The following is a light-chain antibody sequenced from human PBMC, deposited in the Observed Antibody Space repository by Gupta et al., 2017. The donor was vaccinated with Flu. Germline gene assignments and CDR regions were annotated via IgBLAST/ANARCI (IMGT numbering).Light chain of an antibody. Sequence: DIQMTQSPSTLSASVGDRVTITCRASQSINNWLAWYQQKPGKAPKLLIYKTSSLESGVPSRFSGSGSGTEFTLTITSLQPDDFAIYYCQQYNTYSWTFGQGTKVEIK. CDR3: QQYNTYSWT. CDR2: KTS. CDR1: QSINNW. V-gene: IGKV1-5*03. J-gene: IGKJ1*01.